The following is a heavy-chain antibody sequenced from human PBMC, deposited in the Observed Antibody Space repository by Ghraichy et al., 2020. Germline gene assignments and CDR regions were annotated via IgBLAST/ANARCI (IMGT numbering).Heavy chain of an antibody. Sequence: SQTLSLTCAVYGGSFSGYYWSWIRQPPGKGLEWIGEINHSGSTNYNPSLKSRVTISVDTSKNQFSLKLSSVTAADTAVYYCARGFYSIVVVTAAYYYYGMDVWGQGTTVTVSS. CDR3: ARGFYSIVVVTAAYYYYGMDV. D-gene: IGHD2-21*02. CDR2: INHSGST. J-gene: IGHJ6*02. V-gene: IGHV4-34*01. CDR1: GGSFSGYY.